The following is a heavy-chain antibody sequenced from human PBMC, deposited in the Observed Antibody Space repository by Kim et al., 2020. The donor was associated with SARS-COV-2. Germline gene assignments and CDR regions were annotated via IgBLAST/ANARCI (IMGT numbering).Heavy chain of an antibody. Sequence: GGSLRLSCTASGFTFGDYAMSWFRQAPGKGLEWVGFIRSKAYGGTTEYAASVKGRFTISRDDSKSIAYLQMNSLKTEDTAVYYCTRDSRIAAAGTVYFQHWGQGTLVTVSS. CDR1: GFTFGDYA. CDR2: IRSKAYGGTT. J-gene: IGHJ1*01. CDR3: TRDSRIAAAGTVYFQH. V-gene: IGHV3-49*03. D-gene: IGHD6-13*01.